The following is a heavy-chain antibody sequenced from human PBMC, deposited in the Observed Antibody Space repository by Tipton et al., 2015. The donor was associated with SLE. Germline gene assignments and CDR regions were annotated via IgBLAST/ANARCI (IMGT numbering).Heavy chain of an antibody. CDR2: INHSEST. CDR3: ARLINVRVVRGVTPYWYFDL. J-gene: IGHJ2*01. CDR1: GGSISSYY. V-gene: IGHV4-34*01. D-gene: IGHD3-10*01. Sequence: TLSLTCTVSGGSISSYYWNWIRQPPGKGLEWIGEINHSESTNYSPSLKSRVTISVDTSKNQFSLKLSSVTAADTAVYYCARLINVRVVRGVTPYWYFDLWGRGTLVTVSS.